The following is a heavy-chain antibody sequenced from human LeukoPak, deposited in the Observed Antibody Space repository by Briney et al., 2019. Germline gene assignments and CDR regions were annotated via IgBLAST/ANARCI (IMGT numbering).Heavy chain of an antibody. CDR2: IYYSGST. J-gene: IGHJ6*03. CDR1: GGSISSSSYY. V-gene: IGHV4-39*07. CDR3: ARGYSGYDFAYYYYYMDV. D-gene: IGHD5-12*01. Sequence: SETLSLTCTASGGSISSSSYYWGWLRQPPGKGLEWIGSIYYSGSTYYNPSLKSRVTISVETSKKQFSLKLSSVTAADTAVYYCARGYSGYDFAYYYYYMDVWGKGTTVTVSS.